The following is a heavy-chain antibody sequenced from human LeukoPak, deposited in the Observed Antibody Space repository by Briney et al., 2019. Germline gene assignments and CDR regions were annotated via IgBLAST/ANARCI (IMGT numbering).Heavy chain of an antibody. CDR2: IYSGGST. CDR3: ARSRDHVFDY. J-gene: IGHJ4*02. Sequence: LSGGSLRLSCAASGFTVSSNYMSWVRQAPGKGLEWVSVIYSGGSTYYADSVKGRFTISRDNSKNTLYLQMNSLRTEDTAVYYCARSRDHVFDYWGQGTLVTVSS. CDR1: GFTVSSNY. V-gene: IGHV3-53*01. D-gene: IGHD1-14*01.